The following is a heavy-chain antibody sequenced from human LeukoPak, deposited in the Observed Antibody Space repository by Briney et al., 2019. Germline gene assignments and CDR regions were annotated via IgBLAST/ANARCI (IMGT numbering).Heavy chain of an antibody. D-gene: IGHD3-22*01. Sequence: GRSLRLSCAASGFTFDDYAMHWVRQAPGKGGEGVSGSSWNSGSIVYADSVKGGFTISRDNAKISLYLQMNSLRAEDTALYYCAKDIQDYYDSSGYYYYYGMDVWGQGTTVTVSS. J-gene: IGHJ6*02. CDR3: AKDIQDYYDSSGYYYYYGMDV. V-gene: IGHV3-9*01. CDR1: GFTFDDYA. CDR2: SSWNSGSI.